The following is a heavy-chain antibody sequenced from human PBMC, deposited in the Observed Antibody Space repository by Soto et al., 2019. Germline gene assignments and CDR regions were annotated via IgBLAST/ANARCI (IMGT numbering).Heavy chain of an antibody. CDR2: INHSGST. V-gene: IGHV4-34*01. D-gene: IGHD3-3*01. CDR3: ARGRGAYYDFWSGYYTRWFDP. CDR1: GGSFSGYY. J-gene: IGHJ5*02. Sequence: LSLTCAVYGGSFSGYYWSWIRQPPGKGLEWIGEINHSGSTNYNPSLKSRVTISVDTSKNQFSLKLSSVTAADTAVYYCARGRGAYYDFWSGYYTRWFDPWGQGTLVTVSS.